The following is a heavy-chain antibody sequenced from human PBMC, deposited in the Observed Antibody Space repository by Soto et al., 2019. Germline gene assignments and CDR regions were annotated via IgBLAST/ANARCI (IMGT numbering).Heavy chain of an antibody. Sequence: LVESGGALVYPGGSLRLSCIASGFSFSDYSMNWVRQAPGKGLQWVSYISSSSDKTYYADSVKGRFTVSRDNAKNALFLEMNSLRDDDTATDYCARLPKGSLVTAWGQGTRVTVSS. V-gene: IGHV3-48*02. CDR1: GFSFSDYS. CDR3: ARLPKGSLVTA. J-gene: IGHJ4*02. CDR2: ISSSSDKT. D-gene: IGHD2-21*02.